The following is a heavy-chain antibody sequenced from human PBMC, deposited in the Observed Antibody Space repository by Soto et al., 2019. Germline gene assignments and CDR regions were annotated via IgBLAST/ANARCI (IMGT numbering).Heavy chain of an antibody. CDR3: ARVSTVVFYYYGMDV. D-gene: IGHD2-15*01. V-gene: IGHV4-59*01. CDR2: IYYSGST. CDR1: GGSISSYY. J-gene: IGHJ6*02. Sequence: SGTLSLTCTVSGGSISSYYWSWIRQPPGKGLEWIGYIYYSGSTNYNPSLKSRVTISVDTSKNQFSLKLSSVTAADTAVYYCARVSTVVFYYYGMDVWGQGTTVTV.